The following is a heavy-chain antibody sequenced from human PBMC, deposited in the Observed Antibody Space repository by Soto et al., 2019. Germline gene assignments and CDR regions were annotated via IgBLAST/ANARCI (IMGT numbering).Heavy chain of an antibody. CDR3: ARDLGYYYDSSGFYSYFQY. CDR2: ISAYNGNT. Sequence: QVQLVQSGAEVKKPGASVKVSCKTSGYTFTNYGITWVRQAPGQGLEWMGWISAYNGNTGYTQKLQGRVTITTDTSTSTAYMELRSLRSDDTAVYYCARDLGYYYDSSGFYSYFQYWGQGTLFTVSS. CDR1: GYTFTNYG. V-gene: IGHV1-18*01. J-gene: IGHJ1*01. D-gene: IGHD3-22*01.